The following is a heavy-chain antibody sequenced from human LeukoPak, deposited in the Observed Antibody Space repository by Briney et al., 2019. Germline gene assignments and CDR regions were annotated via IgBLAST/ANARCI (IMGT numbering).Heavy chain of an antibody. CDR2: ISSSSSYI. CDR3: ASPRDISTDYFDY. J-gene: IGHJ4*02. Sequence: PGGSLRLSCAASGFTFSSYSMNWVRQAPGKGLEWVSSISSSSSYIYYADSMKGRFTISRDNSKNTLYLQMSSLRAEDTAVYYCASPRDISTDYFDYWGQGTLVTVSS. CDR1: GFTFSSYS. D-gene: IGHD2/OR15-2a*01. V-gene: IGHV3-21*04.